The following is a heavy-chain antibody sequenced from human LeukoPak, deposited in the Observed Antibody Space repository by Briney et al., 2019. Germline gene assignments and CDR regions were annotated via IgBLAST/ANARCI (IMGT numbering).Heavy chain of an antibody. CDR3: AREFRVLNDY. V-gene: IGHV3-48*02. D-gene: IGHD3-10*01. Sequence: GESLKISCAASGFTFSSYSMNWVRQAPGKGLEWVSYISSSSSTIYYADSVKGRFTISRDNAKNSLYLQMNSLRDEDTAVYYCAREFRVLNDYWGQGTLVTVSS. J-gene: IGHJ4*02. CDR2: ISSSSSTI. CDR1: GFTFSSYS.